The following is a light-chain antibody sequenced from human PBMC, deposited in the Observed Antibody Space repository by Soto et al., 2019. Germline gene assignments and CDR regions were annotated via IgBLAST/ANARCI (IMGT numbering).Light chain of an antibody. Sequence: DVVMTQSPLSLPVTLGQPASISCRSSQSLVYGDGNTYLNWFQQRPGQSPRRLIYKVSNRDSGVPDRFSGSGSGTDFTLKISRVEAEDVGVYYCMQGTHWPLWTFGQGTKVEIK. V-gene: IGKV2-30*01. CDR1: QSLVYGDGNTY. J-gene: IGKJ1*01. CDR3: MQGTHWPLWT. CDR2: KVS.